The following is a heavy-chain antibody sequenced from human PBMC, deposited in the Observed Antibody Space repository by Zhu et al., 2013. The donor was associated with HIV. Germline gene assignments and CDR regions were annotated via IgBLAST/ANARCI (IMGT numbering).Heavy chain of an antibody. Sequence: QVHLVQSGAAVKKPGASVKVSCKASGYTFTGYYMHWVRQAPGQGLEWMGWINPSSGGTKYAQKFQGRVIMTRDTSISTAYMELSRLRSDDTAVYYCARSGYCSNSSCYRNYYYMDVWGKGTTVTSP. CDR1: GYTFTGYY. V-gene: IGHV1-2*02. J-gene: IGHJ6*03. CDR2: INPSSGGT. D-gene: IGHD2-2*02. CDR3: ARSGYCSNSSCYRNYYYMDV.